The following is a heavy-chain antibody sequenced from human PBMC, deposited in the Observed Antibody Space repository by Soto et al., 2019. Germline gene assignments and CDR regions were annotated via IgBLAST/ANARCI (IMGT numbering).Heavy chain of an antibody. V-gene: IGHV1-69*13. CDR3: ARGISGTYWFDP. J-gene: IGHJ5*02. CDR1: GGTFSSYA. Sequence: SVKVSCKASGGTFSSYAISWVRQAPGQGLEWMGGIIPIFGTANYAQKFQGRVTITADESTSTAYMELSSLRSEDTAVYYCARGISGTYWFDPWGHGTLVTVSS. CDR2: IIPIFGTA. D-gene: IGHD6-13*01.